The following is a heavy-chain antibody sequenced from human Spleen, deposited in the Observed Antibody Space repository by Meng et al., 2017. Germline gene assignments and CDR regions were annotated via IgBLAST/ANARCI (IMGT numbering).Heavy chain of an antibody. J-gene: IGHJ5*02. Sequence: VQMMQSGAELKKPGASVRVSCKSSGYTFTAYYIHWVRQAPGQGLEWMGHIKPQSGDTLYAQKFQGRVTMTGDTSISTAYMELRSLRSDDTAVYYCAGGMTTVTMGWFDPWGQGTLVTVSS. D-gene: IGHD4-17*01. CDR2: IKPQSGDT. V-gene: IGHV1-2*06. CDR3: AGGMTTVTMGWFDP. CDR1: GYTFTAYY.